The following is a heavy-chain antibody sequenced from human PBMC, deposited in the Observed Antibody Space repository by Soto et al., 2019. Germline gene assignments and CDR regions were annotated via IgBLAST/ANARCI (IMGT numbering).Heavy chain of an antibody. CDR3: ARSHFPYYYGSGSYYTGASLDYYYGMDV. CDR1: GGSISSYY. V-gene: IGHV4-59*01. J-gene: IGHJ6*02. D-gene: IGHD3-10*01. CDR2: IYYSGST. Sequence: SETLSLTCTVSGGSISSYYWSWIRQPPGKGLEWIGYIYYSGSTNYNPSLKSRVTISVDTSKNQFSLKLSSVTAADTAVYYCARSHFPYYYGSGSYYTGASLDYYYGMDVWGQGTTVTVSS.